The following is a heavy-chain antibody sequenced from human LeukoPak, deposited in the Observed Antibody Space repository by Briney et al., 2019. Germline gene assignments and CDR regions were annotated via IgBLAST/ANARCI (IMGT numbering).Heavy chain of an antibody. D-gene: IGHD5-24*01. V-gene: IGHV5-51*01. Sequence: GESLKISCKGSGYSFTSYWIGWVRQMPGKGLEWMGIIYPGDSDTRYRPSFQGQVTISADKSISTAYLQWSSLKASDTAMYYCARQARRDGYNYDFDYWGQGTLVTVSS. CDR1: GYSFTSYW. CDR2: IYPGDSDT. CDR3: ARQARRDGYNYDFDY. J-gene: IGHJ4*02.